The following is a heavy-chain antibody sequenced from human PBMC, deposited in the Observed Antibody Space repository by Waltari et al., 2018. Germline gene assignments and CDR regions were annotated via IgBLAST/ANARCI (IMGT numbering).Heavy chain of an antibody. CDR2: VNSDESST. D-gene: IGHD5-18*01. V-gene: IGHV3-74*01. Sequence: EVQLVESGGGLVQPGGSLRLSCAAYGFTFSSRWMHWVRQAPGKGLVWVSHVNSDESSTSYADSVKGRFTISRDNAKNTVYLQMSSLRAEDTAVYYCVRDDSYGFDYWGQGTLVTVSS. CDR3: VRDDSYGFDY. CDR1: GFTFSSRW. J-gene: IGHJ4*02.